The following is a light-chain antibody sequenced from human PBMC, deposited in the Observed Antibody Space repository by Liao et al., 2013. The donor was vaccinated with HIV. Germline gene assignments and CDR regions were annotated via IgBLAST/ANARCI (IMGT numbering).Light chain of an antibody. V-gene: IGLV3-21*01. CDR3: QAWDTSTHV. CDR1: NIGSKS. Sequence: SYELTQPPSVSVAPGKTATITCGGDNIGSKSVHWYQQKPGQAPVLVIYYDMDRPSGIPERFSGSKSGNTATLTISGTQTMDEADYYCQAWDTSTHVFGTGTKVTVL. CDR2: YDM. J-gene: IGLJ1*01.